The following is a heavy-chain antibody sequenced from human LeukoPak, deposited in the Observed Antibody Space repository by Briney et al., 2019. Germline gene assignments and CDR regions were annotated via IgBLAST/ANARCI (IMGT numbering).Heavy chain of an antibody. CDR2: IKQDGSVK. CDR3: VRGGGHFDP. V-gene: IGHV3-7*03. Sequence: PGGSLRLSCAASGFSFSGYWMSWVRQTPGKGLEWVANIKQDGSVKNSVDSMKGRFTISRDNTKNSLYLEMNSLKAEDMAVYYCVRGGGHFDPWGQGTLVTVSS. J-gene: IGHJ5*02. CDR1: GFSFSGYW. D-gene: IGHD2/OR15-2a*01.